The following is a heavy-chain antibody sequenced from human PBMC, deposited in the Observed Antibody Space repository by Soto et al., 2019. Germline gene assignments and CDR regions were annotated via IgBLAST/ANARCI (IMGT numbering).Heavy chain of an antibody. J-gene: IGHJ6*03. CDR3: ATEPPLITGTSFYYMDV. CDR1: GGTFSSYT. V-gene: IGHV1-69*02. D-gene: IGHD1-7*01. CDR2: IIPILGIA. Sequence: ASVKVSCKASGGTFSSYTISWVRQAPGQGLEWMGRIIPILGIANYAQKFQGRVTITADKSTSTAYMELSSLRSEDTAVYYCATEPPLITGTSFYYMDVWGKGTTVTVSS.